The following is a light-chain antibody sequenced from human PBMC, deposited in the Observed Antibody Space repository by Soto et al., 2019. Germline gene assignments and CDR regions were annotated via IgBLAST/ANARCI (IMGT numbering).Light chain of an antibody. CDR2: KAS. V-gene: IGKV1-5*03. J-gene: IGKJ3*01. CDR3: QPRVFT. CDR1: QSISSW. Sequence: DIQMTQSPSTLSASVGDRVTITCRASQSISSWLAWYQQKPGKAPKLLIYKASSLESGVPSRFSGSGSGTEFTLTISSLQPDDFATYYCQPRVFTFGPGTKVDIK.